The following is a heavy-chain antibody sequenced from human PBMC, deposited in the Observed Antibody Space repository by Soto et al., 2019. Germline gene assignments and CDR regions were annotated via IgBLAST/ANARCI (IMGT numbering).Heavy chain of an antibody. CDR2: IYHSGNT. CDR3: ARARFQVLYGKPYFDS. Sequence: PSDTLSPTCTVSGGSITTGGSYWSWIRQHPAKGLEWIGNIYHSGNTYYNPSLKSRLTISVDTSKNHFSLMVDSVTAADTAVYYCARARFQVLYGKPYFDSWGQGTLVTVSS. J-gene: IGHJ4*02. V-gene: IGHV4-31*03. CDR1: GGSITTGGSY. D-gene: IGHD2-2*02.